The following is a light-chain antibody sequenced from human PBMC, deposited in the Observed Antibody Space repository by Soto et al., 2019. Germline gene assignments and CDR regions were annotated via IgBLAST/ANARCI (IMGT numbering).Light chain of an antibody. CDR2: GAS. CDR3: QQYNNWPVMYT. Sequence: EIVMTQSPATLSVSPGERATLSCRASQSVSSNLAWYQQKPGQAPRLLIYGASVRATGIPARFSGSGSGTEFTLTISSLQSEDFAVYYCQQYNNWPVMYTFGQGTQLEIK. J-gene: IGKJ2*01. V-gene: IGKV3-15*01. CDR1: QSVSSN.